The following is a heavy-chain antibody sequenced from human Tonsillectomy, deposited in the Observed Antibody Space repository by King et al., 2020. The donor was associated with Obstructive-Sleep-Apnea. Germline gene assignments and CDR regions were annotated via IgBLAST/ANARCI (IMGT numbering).Heavy chain of an antibody. J-gene: IGHJ4*02. D-gene: IGHD2-15*01. Sequence: VQLVESGGGLVQPGGSLRLSCAASGFNFSSYWMNWVRQAPGKGLEWVADIKRDGSEKYYVDSVKGRFTISRDNAKNSLYLQMNSLSAEDTAVYYCARGMHGSCSASTCYAVGDYWGQGTLVSVSS. CDR1: GFNFSSYW. CDR2: IKRDGSEK. CDR3: ARGMHGSCSASTCYAVGDY. V-gene: IGHV3-7*01.